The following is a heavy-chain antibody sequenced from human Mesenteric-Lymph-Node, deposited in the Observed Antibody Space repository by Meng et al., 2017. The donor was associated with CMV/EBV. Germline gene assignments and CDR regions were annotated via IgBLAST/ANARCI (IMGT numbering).Heavy chain of an antibody. J-gene: IGHJ6*02. CDR1: GYTFTSFY. CDR3: ARDHRGDSAPYYYDYGMDV. V-gene: IGHV1-46*01. CDR2: INPSGGSA. Sequence: ASVKVSCKSSGYTFTSFYMHWVRQAPGQGLEWMGIINPSGGSASYAQKFQGRVTMTRDTSTSTVSLDLSSLRSEDTAVYYCARDHRGDSAPYYYDYGMDVWGQGTTVTVSS. D-gene: IGHD2-21*01.